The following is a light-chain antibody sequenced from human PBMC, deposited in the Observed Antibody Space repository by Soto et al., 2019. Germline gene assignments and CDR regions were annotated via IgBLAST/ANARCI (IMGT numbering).Light chain of an antibody. Sequence: QAVVTQEPSLTVSPGGTVTLTCQSSTGAVTSSHYPYWFQQKPGQVPTTLIYDTNNKHSWTPARFSGSLLGGKATLTLSGEQPEDEAEYSCLPSYPDIIAGVNVIFGGGTKVTVL. CDR2: DTN. J-gene: IGLJ2*01. V-gene: IGLV7-46*01. CDR1: TGAVTSSHY. CDR3: LPSYPDIIAGVNVI.